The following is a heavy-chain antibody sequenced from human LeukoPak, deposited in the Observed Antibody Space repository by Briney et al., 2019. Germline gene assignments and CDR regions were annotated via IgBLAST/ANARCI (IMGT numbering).Heavy chain of an antibody. V-gene: IGHV1-46*01. CDR1: GYTFTSYY. CDR3: ARDSSDGYNLVDAFDI. CDR2: INPSGGST. J-gene: IGHJ3*02. Sequence: ASVKVSCKASGYTFTSYYMHWVRQAPGQGLEWMGIINPSGGSTSYAQKFQGRVTMTRDTSTSTVYMELSRLRSDDTAVYYCARDSSDGYNLVDAFDIWGQGTMVTVSS. D-gene: IGHD5-24*01.